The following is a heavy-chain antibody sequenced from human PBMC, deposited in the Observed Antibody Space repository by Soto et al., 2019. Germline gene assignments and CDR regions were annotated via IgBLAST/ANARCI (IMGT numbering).Heavy chain of an antibody. D-gene: IGHD3-22*01. V-gene: IGHV4-39*07. CDR2: IYYSGST. CDR1: GGSISSSSYY. CDR3: ARSGYYDYGMDV. Sequence: SETLSLTCTVSGGSISSSSYYWGWIRQPPGKGLEWIGRIYYSGSTYYNPSLKSRVTISVDKSKNQFSLKLSSVTAADTAVYYCARSGYYDYGMDVWGQGTTVTVSS. J-gene: IGHJ6*02.